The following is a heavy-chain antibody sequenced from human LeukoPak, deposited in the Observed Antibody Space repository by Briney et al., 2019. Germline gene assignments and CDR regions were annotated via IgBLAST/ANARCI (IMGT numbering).Heavy chain of an antibody. J-gene: IGHJ4*02. CDR2: ISSSGITI. D-gene: IGHD2-15*01. Sequence: GGSLRLSCAASGFTFSDYYMTWIRQAPGKGLEWVSYISSSGITIYYADSVKGRFTISRDNAKKSLYLEMNSLRAEDTAVYYCARLSCSGGTCYSSRGNFDYWGQGTLVTVSS. V-gene: IGHV3-11*01. CDR3: ARLSCSGGTCYSSRGNFDY. CDR1: GFTFSDYY.